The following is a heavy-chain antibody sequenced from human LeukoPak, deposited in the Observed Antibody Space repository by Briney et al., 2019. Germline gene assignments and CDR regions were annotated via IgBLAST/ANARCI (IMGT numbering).Heavy chain of an antibody. CDR3: ARARRDCTNGVCPFYYYMDV. CDR2: IIPIFGTA. CDR1: GGTFSSYA. J-gene: IGHJ6*03. Sequence: ASVKVSCKASGGTFSSYAISWVRQAPGQGLEWMGGIIPIFGTANYAQKLQGRVTITADESTSTAYMELSSLRSEDTAVYYCARARRDCTNGVCPFYYYMDVWGKGTTVTVSS. D-gene: IGHD2-8*01. V-gene: IGHV1-69*13.